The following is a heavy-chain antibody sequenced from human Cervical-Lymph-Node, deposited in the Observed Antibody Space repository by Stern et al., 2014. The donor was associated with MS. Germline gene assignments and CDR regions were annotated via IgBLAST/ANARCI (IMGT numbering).Heavy chain of an antibody. CDR1: GYTFTSHY. V-gene: IGHV1-46*01. Sequence: VQLLQSGAEVKKPGASVKVSCKASGYTFTSHYMHWVRQAPGQGLEWVGIINPSGDSASYAQKFQGRLTMTRDTSTSTVYMELSSLRSEDTAVYYCASGTGSKRPTGNYWGQGTLVTVSS. D-gene: IGHD3/OR15-3a*01. J-gene: IGHJ4*02. CDR2: INPSGDSA. CDR3: ASGTGSKRPTGNY.